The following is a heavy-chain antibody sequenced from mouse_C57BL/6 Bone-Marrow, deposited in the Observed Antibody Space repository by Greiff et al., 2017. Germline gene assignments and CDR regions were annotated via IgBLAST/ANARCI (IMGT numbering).Heavy chain of an antibody. V-gene: IGHV1-55*01. Sequence: QVQLQQPGAELVKPGASVKMSCKASGYTFTSYWITWVKQRPGQGLEWIGDIYPGSGSTNYNEKFKSKATLTVDTSSSTAYMQLSSLTSEDSAVYYCARGGNYVLAMDYWGQGTSVTVSS. CDR1: GYTFTSYW. CDR3: ARGGNYVLAMDY. J-gene: IGHJ4*01. CDR2: IYPGSGST. D-gene: IGHD2-1*01.